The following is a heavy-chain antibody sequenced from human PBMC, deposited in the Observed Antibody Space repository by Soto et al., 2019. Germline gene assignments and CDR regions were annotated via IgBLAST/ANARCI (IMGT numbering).Heavy chain of an antibody. CDR2: FDPEDGES. D-gene: IGHD4-17*01. V-gene: IGHV1-24*01. CDR3: ATRATVGIYYYYGMDV. Sequence: ASVKVSCKVSGYTLTELSMHWVRQAPGKGLEWMGGFDPEDGESIYAQNFQGRVTMTEDTSTDTAYMELSSLRSEDTAVYYCATRATVGIYYYYGMDVWGQGTTVTVS. J-gene: IGHJ6*02. CDR1: GYTLTELS.